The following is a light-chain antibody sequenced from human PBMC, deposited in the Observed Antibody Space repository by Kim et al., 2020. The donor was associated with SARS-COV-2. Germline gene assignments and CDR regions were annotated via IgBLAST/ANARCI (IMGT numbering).Light chain of an antibody. CDR3: MQGTHWPYT. V-gene: IGKV2-30*02. CDR2: KVF. J-gene: IGKJ2*01. CDR1: QSLEHSAGNTC. Sequence: QPASISCKSTQSLEHSAGNTCLNWFHQRPGQSPRRVIYKVFNRDSGVPDRFSGSGSGTDFTLRISRVEAEDVGVYYCMQGTHWPYTFGQGTKLEI.